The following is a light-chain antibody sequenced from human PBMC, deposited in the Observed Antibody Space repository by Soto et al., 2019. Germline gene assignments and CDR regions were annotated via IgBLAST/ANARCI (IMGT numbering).Light chain of an antibody. CDR2: DVS. J-gene: IGLJ2*01. Sequence: QSVLTQPASVSGSPGQSITISCTGTSSDVGGYNYVSWYQQHPGKAPKLMIYDVSNRPSGVSNRFSGSKSGNTASLTISGLQAEDEADYYCSSYISSSTLDVVFGGGTELTVL. V-gene: IGLV2-14*01. CDR3: SSYISSSTLDVV. CDR1: SSDVGGYNY.